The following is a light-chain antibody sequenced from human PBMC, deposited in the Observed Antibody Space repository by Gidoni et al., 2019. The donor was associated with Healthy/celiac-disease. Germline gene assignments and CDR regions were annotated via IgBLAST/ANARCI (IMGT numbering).Light chain of an antibody. CDR1: RSNLGSNT. V-gene: IGLV1-44*01. CDR2: SNN. J-gene: IGLJ2*01. CDR3: AAWDDSLNGHVV. Sequence: QSVLTQPPSASGTPGQRVPISCSGSRSNLGSNTVNWYQQLPGTAPKLLIYSNNQRPSGVPDRFSGSKSGTSASLAISGLQSEDEADYYCAAWDDSLNGHVVFGGGTKLTVL.